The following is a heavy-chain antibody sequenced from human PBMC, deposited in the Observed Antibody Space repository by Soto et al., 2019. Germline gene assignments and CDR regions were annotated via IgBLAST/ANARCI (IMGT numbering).Heavy chain of an antibody. J-gene: IGHJ4*02. Sequence: EVQVVESGGGFVQPGGSLRLSCAASGFTFSSYEMNWVRQAPGKGLEWVSYISSSGSTIYYADSVKGRFTISRDNAKNSLYLQMNSLRAEDTAVYYCARITYYYDSSGYEPGGFWGQGTLVTVSS. CDR3: ARITYYYDSSGYEPGGF. V-gene: IGHV3-48*03. D-gene: IGHD3-22*01. CDR2: ISSSGSTI. CDR1: GFTFSSYE.